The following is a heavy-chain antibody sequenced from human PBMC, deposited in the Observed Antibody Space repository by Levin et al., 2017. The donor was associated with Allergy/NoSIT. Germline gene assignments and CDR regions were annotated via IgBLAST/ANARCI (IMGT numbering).Heavy chain of an antibody. CDR2: MNPNSGNT. V-gene: IGHV1-8*01. Sequence: ASVKVSCKASGYTFTSYDINWVRQATGQGLEWMGWMNPNSGNTGYAQKFQGRVTMTKNTSISTAYMELSSLRSEDTAVYYCARGYSTVTGGWFDPWGQGTLVTVSS. J-gene: IGHJ5*02. CDR3: ARGYSTVTGGWFDP. D-gene: IGHD4-17*01. CDR1: GYTFTSYD.